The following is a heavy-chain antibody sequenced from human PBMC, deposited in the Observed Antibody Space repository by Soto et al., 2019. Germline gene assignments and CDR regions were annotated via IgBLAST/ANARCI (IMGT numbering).Heavy chain of an antibody. D-gene: IGHD2-15*01. CDR1: GYTLASYS. Sequence: PVEVCCEACGYTLASYSMRWLRQAPGQRLEWMGWINAGNGNTKYSQKFQGRVTITRDTSASTAYMELSSLRSEDTAVYYCARDLGGWPDYRGQGTLVLVSS. V-gene: IGHV1-3*01. CDR2: INAGNGNT. CDR3: ARDLGGWPDY. J-gene: IGHJ4*02.